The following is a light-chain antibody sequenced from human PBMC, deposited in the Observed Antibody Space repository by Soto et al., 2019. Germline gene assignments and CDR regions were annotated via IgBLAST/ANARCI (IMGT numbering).Light chain of an antibody. CDR3: NQYNSYWT. J-gene: IGKJ1*01. V-gene: IGKV1-5*03. CDR2: KTS. CDR1: QSIGSW. Sequence: DLQMTQSPSTLSASLGDSVTITCRASQSIGSWLAWYQQKPGKAPKLLIYKTSILENGVQSRFSGSGSGTEFTLSIRSLQPDDFATYYCNQYNSYWTCGQGTKVDIK.